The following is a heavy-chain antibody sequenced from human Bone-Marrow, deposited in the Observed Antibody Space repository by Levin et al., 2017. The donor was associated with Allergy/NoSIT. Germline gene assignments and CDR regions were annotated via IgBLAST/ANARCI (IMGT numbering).Heavy chain of an antibody. V-gene: IGHV3-74*01. Sequence: GESLKISCAASGFTFSSYWMHWVRQAPGKGLVWVSRINSDGSSTSYADSVKGRFTISRDNAKNTLYLQMNSLRAEDTAVYYCARDGWSSGCPHVKRYYFDYWGQGTLVTVSS. D-gene: IGHD6-19*01. CDR3: ARDGWSSGCPHVKRYYFDY. CDR2: INSDGSST. CDR1: GFTFSSYW. J-gene: IGHJ4*02.